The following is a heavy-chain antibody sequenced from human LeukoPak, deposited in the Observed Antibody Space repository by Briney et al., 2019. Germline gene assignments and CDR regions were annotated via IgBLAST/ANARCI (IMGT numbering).Heavy chain of an antibody. J-gene: IGHJ4*02. CDR3: ARDSTYWYDSGSSGPHYFDY. CDR1: GFIFSNYA. D-gene: IGHD3-10*01. Sequence: GGSLRLSCAASGFIFSNYAMHWVRLAPGKGLEWVALISSDGSKTYHADSVKGRFSISRDNSKNTLYLQLNSLRAEDTSVYYCARDSTYWYDSGSSGPHYFDYWGQGTLVTVSS. CDR2: ISSDGSKT. V-gene: IGHV3-30*01.